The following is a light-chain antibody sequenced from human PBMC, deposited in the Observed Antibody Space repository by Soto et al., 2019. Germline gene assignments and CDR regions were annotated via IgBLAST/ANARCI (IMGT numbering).Light chain of an antibody. Sequence: QSALTQPASVSGSPGQSITISCTGTSNDIGGYNYVSWLQQHPGEAPKLIIYEVSNRPSGVSNRFSGSKSGSTASLTITGLQPEDEASYYCTSYTITHIPVIFGGGTKLTVL. J-gene: IGLJ2*01. CDR1: SNDIGGYNY. V-gene: IGLV2-14*01. CDR3: TSYTITHIPVI. CDR2: EVS.